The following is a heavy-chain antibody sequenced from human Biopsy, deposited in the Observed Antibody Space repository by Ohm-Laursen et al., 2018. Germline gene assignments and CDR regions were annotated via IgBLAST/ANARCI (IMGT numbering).Heavy chain of an antibody. Sequence: SSVKVSCKVSGYTLTELSMHWVRQAPGRGLEWMGGFAPENGKTIYAQKFQGRVTITEDTSTDTAYMELSSLRSEDTAVYYCAADINVWNVNYWGQGTQVTVSS. CDR1: GYTLTELS. CDR2: FAPENGKT. D-gene: IGHD1-1*01. J-gene: IGHJ4*02. V-gene: IGHV1-24*01. CDR3: AADINVWNVNY.